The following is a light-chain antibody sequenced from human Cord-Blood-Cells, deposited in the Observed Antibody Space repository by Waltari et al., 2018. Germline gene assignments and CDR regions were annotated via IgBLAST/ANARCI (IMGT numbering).Light chain of an antibody. J-gene: IGLJ1*01. CDR3: CSYAGSYTFFYV. CDR2: DVS. Sequence: SALTQPRSVSGSPGQSVTISCTGTSSDVGGYNYVSWYQQHPGKAPKLMIYDVSKRPSGVPDRFSGSKSGNTASLTISGLQAEDEADYYCCSYAGSYTFFYVFGTGTKVTVL. V-gene: IGLV2-11*01. CDR1: SSDVGGYNY.